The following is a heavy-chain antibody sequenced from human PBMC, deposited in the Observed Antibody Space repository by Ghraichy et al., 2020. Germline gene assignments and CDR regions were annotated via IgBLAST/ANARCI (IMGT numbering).Heavy chain of an antibody. D-gene: IGHD5-18*01. CDR2: IYHTGSA. V-gene: IGHV4-59*01. Sequence: SETLSLTCSVSGGSMGTYYWSWIRQSPGRGLEWIGYIYHTGSAEYNHSLKSRVSMSVDTSKNQFSLRLFSVTAADAAMYYCVRGGRYGDAFNLWGQGTMVTVSS. J-gene: IGHJ3*01. CDR3: VRGGRYGDAFNL. CDR1: GGSMGTYY.